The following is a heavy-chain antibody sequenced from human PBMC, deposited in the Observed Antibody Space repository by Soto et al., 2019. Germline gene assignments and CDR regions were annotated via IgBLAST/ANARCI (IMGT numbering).Heavy chain of an antibody. D-gene: IGHD2-15*01. CDR3: ARRCSGGSCYQPGYYYGMDV. V-gene: IGHV5-10-1*01. Sequence: GASLKISCKGSGYSFTSYWISWVRQMPGKGLEWMGRIDPSDSYTNYSPSFQGHVTISADKSISTAYLQWSSLKASDTAMYYCARRCSGGSCYQPGYYYGMDVWGQGTTVTVSS. J-gene: IGHJ6*02. CDR2: IDPSDSYT. CDR1: GYSFTSYW.